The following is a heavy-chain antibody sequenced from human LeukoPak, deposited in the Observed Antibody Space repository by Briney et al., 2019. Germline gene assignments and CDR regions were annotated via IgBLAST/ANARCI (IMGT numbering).Heavy chain of an antibody. CDR2: IIPLFGRA. CDR3: ARGMGSGSYSAAYYFDY. V-gene: IGHV1-69*01. Sequence: GSSVKVSCKASGGSFRNYAISWVRQAPGQGLEWMGGIIPLFGRAEYAQRFQGRVTITADESTSTAYLELSILRSEDTAVYYCARGMGSGSYSAAYYFDYWGQGTLVTVSS. CDR1: GGSFRNYA. J-gene: IGHJ4*02. D-gene: IGHD3-22*01.